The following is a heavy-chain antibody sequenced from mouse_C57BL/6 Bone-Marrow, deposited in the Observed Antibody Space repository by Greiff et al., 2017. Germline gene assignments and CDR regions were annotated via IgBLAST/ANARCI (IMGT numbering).Heavy chain of an antibody. D-gene: IGHD1-1*02. V-gene: IGHV1-85*01. CDR3: ARLAVDCGSGDWDFDV. CDR2: IYPRDGST. J-gene: IGHJ1*03. CDR1: GYTFTSYD. Sequence: QVQLQQSGPELVKPGASVKLSCKASGYTFTSYDINWVKQRPGQGLEWIGWIYPRDGSTKYNEKFKGKATLTVDTSSSAAYMEPHSLTSEDSAVYCCARLAVDCGSGDWDFDVWGTGTTGTVSS.